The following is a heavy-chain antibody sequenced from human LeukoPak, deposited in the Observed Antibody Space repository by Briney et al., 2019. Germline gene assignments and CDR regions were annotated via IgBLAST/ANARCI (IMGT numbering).Heavy chain of an antibody. Sequence: PSETLSLTCAVYGGSFSGYYWSWIRQPPGKGLEWIGYIYHSGSTNYNPSLKSRVTISVDTSKNQFSLKLSSVTAADTAVYYCARDRGWSGYSYFDYRGQGTLVTVSS. V-gene: IGHV4-59*01. CDR2: IYHSGST. D-gene: IGHD3-3*01. J-gene: IGHJ4*02. CDR3: ARDRGWSGYSYFDY. CDR1: GGSFSGYY.